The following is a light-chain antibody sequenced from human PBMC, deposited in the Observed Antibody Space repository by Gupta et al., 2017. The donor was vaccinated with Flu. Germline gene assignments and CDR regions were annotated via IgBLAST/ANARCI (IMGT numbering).Light chain of an antibody. Sequence: EIVMTQSPATLSVSPGERATLSCRASQSVSSNLAWYQQKPGQAPRLLIYGASTRATGIPARFSGSGSGTEFTLTSSSRQSEDFAVYYWQQYNNLLTFGAGTKVEIK. CDR2: GAS. CDR1: QSVSSN. J-gene: IGKJ4*01. V-gene: IGKV3-15*01. CDR3: QQYNNLLT.